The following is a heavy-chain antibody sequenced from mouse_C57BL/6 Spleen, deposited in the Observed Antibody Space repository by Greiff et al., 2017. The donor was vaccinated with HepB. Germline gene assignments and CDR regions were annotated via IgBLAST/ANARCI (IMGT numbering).Heavy chain of an antibody. D-gene: IGHD2-2*01. V-gene: IGHV1-7*01. J-gene: IGHJ4*01. CDR3: ARSDYGYGYAMDY. CDR1: GYTFTSYW. CDR2: INPSSGYT. Sequence: QVQLQQSGAELAKPGASVKLSCKASGYTFTSYWMHWVKQRPGQGLEWIGYINPSSGYTKYNQKFKDKATLTADKSSSTAYMQLSSLTYEDSAVYYCARSDYGYGYAMDYWGQGTSVTVSS.